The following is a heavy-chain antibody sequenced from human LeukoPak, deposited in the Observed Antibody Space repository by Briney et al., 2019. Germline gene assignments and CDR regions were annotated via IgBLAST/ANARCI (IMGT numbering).Heavy chain of an antibody. Sequence: SETLSLTCTVSGGSISSYYWSWIRQPPGKGLGWIGSLYHSGSTYYNPSLKSRVTISIDTSKNQFSLKLSSVTAADTAVYYCARSGTGLLRYYFDYWGQGTLITVSS. J-gene: IGHJ4*02. CDR3: ARSGTGLLRYYFDY. CDR2: LYHSGST. D-gene: IGHD3-22*01. CDR1: GGSISSYY. V-gene: IGHV4-59*08.